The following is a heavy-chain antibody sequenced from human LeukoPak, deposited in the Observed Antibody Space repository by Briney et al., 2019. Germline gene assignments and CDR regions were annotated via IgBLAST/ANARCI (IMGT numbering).Heavy chain of an antibody. D-gene: IGHD3-22*01. Sequence: VGSLRLSCAASGFTFSSYAMSWVRHAPRKGVEWVSAITGSGGSTYYTDSVKGRFTISRDNSKNTLYLQMNSLRAEDTAVYYCAKGQEAYYYDSSGYSGHFDYWGQGTLVTVSS. CDR1: GFTFSSYA. V-gene: IGHV3-23*01. J-gene: IGHJ4*02. CDR2: ITGSGGST. CDR3: AKGQEAYYYDSSGYSGHFDY.